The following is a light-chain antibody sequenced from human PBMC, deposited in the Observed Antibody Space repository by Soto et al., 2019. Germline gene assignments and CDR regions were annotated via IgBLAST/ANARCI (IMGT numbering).Light chain of an antibody. J-gene: IGKJ1*01. CDR3: QHYSGYFRT. V-gene: IGKV1-5*03. CDR2: KAS. Sequence: DIQMTQSPSTLSASVGDRVTITCRASQSVSYWLAWLQQKPGKAPKLLIYKASGLESGVPSRFSGSGSGTEFTLSISSLQPDDFATYYCQHYSGYFRTFGQGTKVEIK. CDR1: QSVSYW.